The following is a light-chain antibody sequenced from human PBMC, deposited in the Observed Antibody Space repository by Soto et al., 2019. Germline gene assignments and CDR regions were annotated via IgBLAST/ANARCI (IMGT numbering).Light chain of an antibody. V-gene: IGKV3-20*01. Sequence: EVGMSQPPSTLSVSTGGRATLSCRASQSVRSSYLAWYQQKPGQAPRLLIYAASSRATGIPDRFSGSGSGTDFTLTISRLGPEDFAVYYCQQYGSSPVAFGQGTKV. CDR2: AAS. CDR3: QQYGSSPVA. CDR1: QSVRSSY. J-gene: IGKJ1*01.